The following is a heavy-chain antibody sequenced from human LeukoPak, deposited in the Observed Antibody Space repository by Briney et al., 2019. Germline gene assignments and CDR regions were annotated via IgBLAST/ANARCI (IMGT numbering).Heavy chain of an antibody. V-gene: IGHV3-23*01. CDR1: GFTFNTYA. J-gene: IGHJ4*02. D-gene: IGHD2-2*01. CDR2: ISGAGASI. CDR3: AKDRVPATAWPVSPFDY. Sequence: GGSLRLSCAASGFTFNTYAMNWVRQAPEKGLEWVSSISGAGASIYYADSVKGRFTISRDNSKNTLYLQMNSLRAEDTAVYYCAKDRVPATAWPVSPFDYWGQGTLVTVSS.